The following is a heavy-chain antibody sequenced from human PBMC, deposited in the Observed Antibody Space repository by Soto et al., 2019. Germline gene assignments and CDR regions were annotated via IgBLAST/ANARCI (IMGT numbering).Heavy chain of an antibody. J-gene: IGHJ6*02. D-gene: IGHD2-2*01. CDR2: IGTAGDP. V-gene: IGHV3-13*05. Sequence: PGGSLRLSCAASGFTFSSYDMHWVRQATGKGLEWVSAIGTAGDPYYPGSVKGRFTISRENAKNSLYLQMNSLRAGDTAVYYCARALGYCSSTSCEPYYYYGMDVWGQGTTVTVSS. CDR3: ARALGYCSSTSCEPYYYYGMDV. CDR1: GFTFSSYD.